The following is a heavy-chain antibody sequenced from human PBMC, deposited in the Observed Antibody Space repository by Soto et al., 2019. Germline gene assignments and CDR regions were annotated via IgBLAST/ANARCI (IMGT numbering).Heavy chain of an antibody. CDR2: IYYSGST. CDR1: GGSISSYY. V-gene: IGHV4-59*01. D-gene: IGHD3-10*01. CDR3: ARDLNYYGSGTGMDV. J-gene: IGHJ6*02. Sequence: PSETLSLTCTVSGGSISSYYWSWIRQPPGKGLEWIGYIYYSGSTNYNPSLKSRVTISVDTSKNQFSLKLSSVTAADTAVYYCARDLNYYGSGTGMDVWGQGTTVTVSS.